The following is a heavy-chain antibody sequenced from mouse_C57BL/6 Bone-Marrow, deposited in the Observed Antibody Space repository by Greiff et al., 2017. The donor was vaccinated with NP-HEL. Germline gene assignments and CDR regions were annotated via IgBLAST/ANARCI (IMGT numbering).Heavy chain of an antibody. V-gene: IGHV1-64*01. J-gene: IGHJ4*01. CDR2: IHPNSGST. Sequence: VQLQQSGAELVKPGASVKLSCKASGYTFTSYWMHWVKQRPGQGLEWIGMIHPNSGSTNYNEKFKSKATLTVDKSSSTAYMQLSSLTSEDSAVYYCARRGYYTDYAMDYWGQGTSVTVSS. CDR1: GYTFTSYW. CDR3: ARRGYYTDYAMDY. D-gene: IGHD2-12*01.